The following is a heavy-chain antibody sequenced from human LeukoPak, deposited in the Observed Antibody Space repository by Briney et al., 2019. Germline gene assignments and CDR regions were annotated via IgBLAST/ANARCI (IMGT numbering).Heavy chain of an antibody. CDR3: ARGGPGFYDILTGYYHDYYYGMDV. Sequence: PAGSRRLSCAASGFTFSSYAMHWVRQAPGKGLEWVAVISYDGSNKYYADSVKGRFTISRDNSKNTLYLQMNSLRAEDTAVYYCARGGPGFYDILTGYYHDYYYGMDVWGQGTTVTVSS. V-gene: IGHV3-30-3*01. D-gene: IGHD3-9*01. CDR2: ISYDGSNK. CDR1: GFTFSSYA. J-gene: IGHJ6*02.